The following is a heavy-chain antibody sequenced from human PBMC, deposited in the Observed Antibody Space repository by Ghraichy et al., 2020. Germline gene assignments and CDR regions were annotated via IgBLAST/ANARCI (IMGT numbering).Heavy chain of an antibody. CDR3: ARAYYGAGGRYFDY. J-gene: IGHJ4*02. D-gene: IGHD3-10*01. Sequence: ASVKVSCKASGYTFTSYDINWVRQATGQGLEWMGWMNPNSGNTGYAQKFQGRVTMTRNTSISTAYMELSSLRSEDTAVYYCARAYYGAGGRYFDYWGQGTLVTVSS. CDR2: MNPNSGNT. CDR1: GYTFTSYD. V-gene: IGHV1-8*01.